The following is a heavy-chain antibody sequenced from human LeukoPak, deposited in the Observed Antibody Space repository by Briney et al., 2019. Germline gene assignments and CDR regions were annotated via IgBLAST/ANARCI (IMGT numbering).Heavy chain of an antibody. Sequence: GASVKVSCKASGYTFTSYYMHWVRQAPGQGLEWMGIINPSAGSTSCAQKFQGRVTMTRDMSTSTVYMELSSLRSEDTAVYYCARMLYYYDISYWGDLGAPVGYWGQGTLVTVSS. D-gene: IGHD3-22*01. CDR2: INPSAGST. J-gene: IGHJ4*02. CDR1: GYTFTSYY. V-gene: IGHV1-46*01. CDR3: ARMLYYYDISYWGDLGAPVGY.